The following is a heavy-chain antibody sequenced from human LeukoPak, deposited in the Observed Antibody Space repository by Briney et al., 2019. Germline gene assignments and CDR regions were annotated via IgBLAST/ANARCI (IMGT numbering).Heavy chain of an antibody. CDR1: GYTFTSYY. CDR2: ITPTSDAT. V-gene: IGHV1-2*06. Sequence: ASVMVSCKASGYTFTSYYLHWVRQAPGQGLEWMVRITPTSDATNYAQKFQGMVTMTRDTTISTAYMELSRLRSDDTALYYGARGCLQGQIDYWGQGTLVTVSS. D-gene: IGHD4-11*01. CDR3: ARGCLQGQIDY. J-gene: IGHJ4*02.